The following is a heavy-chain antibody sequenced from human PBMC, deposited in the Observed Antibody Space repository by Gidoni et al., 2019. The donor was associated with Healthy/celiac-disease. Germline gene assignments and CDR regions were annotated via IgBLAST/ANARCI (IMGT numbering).Heavy chain of an antibody. CDR2: ISGSGGST. J-gene: IGHJ3*02. V-gene: IGHV3-23*01. Sequence: EVQLLESVGGLVPPGGSLRLSCAASGFTFSSYAMSWVRQAPGKGLEWVSAISGSGGSTYYADSVKGRFTISRDNSKNTLYLQMNSLRAEDTAVYYCAKSSDSSSWYTDDAFDIWGQGTMVTVSS. D-gene: IGHD6-13*01. CDR1: GFTFSSYA. CDR3: AKSSDSSSWYTDDAFDI.